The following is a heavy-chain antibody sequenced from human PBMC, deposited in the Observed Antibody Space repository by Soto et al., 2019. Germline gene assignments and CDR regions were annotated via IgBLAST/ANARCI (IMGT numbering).Heavy chain of an antibody. J-gene: IGHJ4*02. D-gene: IGHD3-3*01. CDR2: IVPNVGTV. CDR3: ARRDTSGFLRYFDN. V-gene: IGHV1-69*06. CDR1: GGTFSSFINYP. Sequence: KVSCKSSGGTFSSFINYPINWVRQAPGQGLEWMGGIVPNVGTVNYAQKFRGKVTITADKSTGTAYMELSSLRSEDTALYYCARRDTSGFLRYFDNWGQGTQVPVSS.